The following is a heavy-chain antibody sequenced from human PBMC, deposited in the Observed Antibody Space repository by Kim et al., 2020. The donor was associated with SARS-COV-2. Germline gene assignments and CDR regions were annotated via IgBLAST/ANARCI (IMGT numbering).Heavy chain of an antibody. CDR2: IYSGGST. CDR3: ARDLRGYSSGGDY. CDR1: GFTVSSNY. J-gene: IGHJ4*02. D-gene: IGHD6-19*01. Sequence: GGSLRLSCAASGFTVSSNYMSWVRQAPGKGLEWVSVIYSGGSTYNADSGKGRFTISRDNSKNTLYLQMNSRRAEDTAVNYCARDLRGYSSGGDYWDQGTL. V-gene: IGHV3-53*01.